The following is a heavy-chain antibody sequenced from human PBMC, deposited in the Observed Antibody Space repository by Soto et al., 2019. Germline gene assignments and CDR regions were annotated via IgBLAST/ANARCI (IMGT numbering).Heavy chain of an antibody. D-gene: IGHD1-1*01. CDR2: ISGSGGDT. Sequence: GGSLRLSCAASGFTFSSYAMSWVRQAPGKGLEWVAAISGSGGDTYYADSVKGRFTISRDNGENSLYLQMNSLRVEDTAVYYCVRVNNWPLGGPWSQGTLVTVSS. V-gene: IGHV3-23*01. CDR1: GFTFSSYA. J-gene: IGHJ5*02. CDR3: VRVNNWPLGGP.